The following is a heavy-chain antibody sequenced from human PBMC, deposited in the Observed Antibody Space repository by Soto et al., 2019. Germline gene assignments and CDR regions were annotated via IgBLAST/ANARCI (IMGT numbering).Heavy chain of an antibody. CDR1: GFTFSSYE. Sequence: GRSLRVSCAASGFTFSSYEMNWVRQAPGKWLEWVSYISSSGSTIYYADSVTGRFTISRDNAKNSLYLQMNSLRAEDTAVYYCAREWEWLLSRYYYYYYGMDVWGQGTTVTVSS. CDR3: AREWEWLLSRYYYYYYGMDV. J-gene: IGHJ6*02. V-gene: IGHV3-48*03. D-gene: IGHD3-3*01. CDR2: ISSSGSTI.